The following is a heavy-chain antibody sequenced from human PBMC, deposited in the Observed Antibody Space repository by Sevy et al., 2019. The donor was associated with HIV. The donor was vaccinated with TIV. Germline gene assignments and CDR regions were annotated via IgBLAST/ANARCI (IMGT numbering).Heavy chain of an antibody. CDR1: GFSFSIYS. V-gene: IGHV3-48*01. CDR2: MSNTGATI. CDR3: ASQRGGYERLYYFDY. J-gene: IGHJ4*02. D-gene: IGHD5-12*01. Sequence: GRSLRLSCAASGFSFSIYSMNWVRQAPGKGLEWLSYMSNTGATIHYADSVKGRFTISRDNAKNSLYLQMNSLRAEDTAVYYCASQRGGYERLYYFDYWGQGTLVTVSS.